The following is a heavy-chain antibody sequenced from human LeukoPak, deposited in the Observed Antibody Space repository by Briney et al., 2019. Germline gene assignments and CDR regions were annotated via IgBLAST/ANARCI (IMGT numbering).Heavy chain of an antibody. J-gene: IGHJ3*02. V-gene: IGHV3-7*03. D-gene: IGHD3-16*01. CDR1: GFTFSSYW. CDR3: AKDFHRLGEFDAFDI. CDR2: IKQDGSEK. Sequence: PGGSLRLSCAASGFTFSSYWVTWVRQAPGKGLEWVGNIKQDGSEKYYMDSVKGRFTISRDNAKNSVYLQMNSLRAEDTALYYCAKDFHRLGEFDAFDIWGQGTMVTVSS.